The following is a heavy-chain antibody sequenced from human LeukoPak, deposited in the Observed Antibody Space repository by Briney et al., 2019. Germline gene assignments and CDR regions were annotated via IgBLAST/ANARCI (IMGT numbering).Heavy chain of an antibody. Sequence: GGSLRLSCAASGFTFSSYAMSWVRQAPGKGLEWVSAISGSGGSTYYADSVKGRFTISRDNSKNTLYLQMSSLRAEDTAVYYCAKEGDRIRFLEWSSGGMAFDYWGQGTLVTVSS. D-gene: IGHD3-3*01. CDR2: ISGSGGST. J-gene: IGHJ4*02. V-gene: IGHV3-23*01. CDR1: GFTFSSYA. CDR3: AKEGDRIRFLEWSSGGMAFDY.